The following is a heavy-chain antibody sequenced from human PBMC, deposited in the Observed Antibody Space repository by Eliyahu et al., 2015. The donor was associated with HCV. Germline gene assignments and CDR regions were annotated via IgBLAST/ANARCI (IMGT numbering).Heavy chain of an antibody. CDR1: GFTFGXYA. J-gene: IGHJ6*03. Sequence: EVQLVESGGGLVQPGRSLRLSCTASGFTFGXYAMSWFRXAPGKGLGWVGFIRSKAYGGTTEYAASVKGRFTISRDDSKSIAYLQMNSLKTEDTAVYYCTRDWRLMGYGSGSYYHPNYYMDVWGKGTTVTVSS. CDR3: TRDWRLMGYGSGSYYHPNYYMDV. V-gene: IGHV3-49*03. D-gene: IGHD3-10*01. CDR2: IRSKAYGGTT.